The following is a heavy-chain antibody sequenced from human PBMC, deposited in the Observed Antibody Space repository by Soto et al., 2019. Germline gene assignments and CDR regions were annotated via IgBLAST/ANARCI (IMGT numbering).Heavy chain of an antibody. D-gene: IGHD3-16*01. J-gene: IGHJ6*02. V-gene: IGHV1-69*13. Sequence: SVKVSCKASGGTFSSYAISWVRQAPGQGLEWMGGIIPIFGTANYAQKFQGRVTITADESTSTAYMELSSLRSEDTAVYYCARGPYGGTRYYYYGMDVWGQGTTVTVSS. CDR3: ARGPYGGTRYYYYGMDV. CDR2: IIPIFGTA. CDR1: GGTFSSYA.